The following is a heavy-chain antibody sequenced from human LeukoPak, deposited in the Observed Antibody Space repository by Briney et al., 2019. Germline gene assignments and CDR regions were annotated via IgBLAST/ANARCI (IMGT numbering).Heavy chain of an antibody. CDR2: INHSGST. V-gene: IGHV4-34*01. CDR3: ARTHRTYYSGSGPLGY. J-gene: IGHJ4*02. CDR1: GGSFSGYY. D-gene: IGHD3-10*01. Sequence: SETLSLTCAVYGGSFSGYYWSWIRQPPGKGLEWIGEINHSGSTNYNPSLKSRVTISVDTSKNQFSLKLSSVTAADTAVYYCARTHRTYYSGSGPLGYWGQGTLVTVSS.